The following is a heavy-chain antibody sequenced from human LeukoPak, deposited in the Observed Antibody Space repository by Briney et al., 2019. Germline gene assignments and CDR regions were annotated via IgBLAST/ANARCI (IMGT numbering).Heavy chain of an antibody. D-gene: IGHD6-13*01. Sequence: EASVKVSCKASGGXFSSYAISWVRQAPGQGLEWLGGIIPIFGTANYAQKFQGRVTITADESTSTAYMELSSLRSEDTAVYYCARDLGSSWTIDIWGQGTMVTASS. CDR2: IIPIFGTA. V-gene: IGHV1-69*01. CDR1: GGXFSSYA. J-gene: IGHJ3*02. CDR3: ARDLGSSWTIDI.